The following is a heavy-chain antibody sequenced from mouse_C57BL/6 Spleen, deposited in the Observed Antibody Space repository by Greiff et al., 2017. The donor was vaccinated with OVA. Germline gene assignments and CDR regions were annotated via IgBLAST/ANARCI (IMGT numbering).Heavy chain of an antibody. V-gene: IGHV1-52*01. CDR2: IDPSDSET. D-gene: IGHD1-1*01. J-gene: IGHJ2*01. CDR3: ARSYYYGSSYGLDY. Sequence: QVQLQQPGAELVRPGSSVKLSCKASGYTFTSYWMHWVKQRPIQGLEWIGNIDPSDSETHYNQKFKDKATLTVDKSSSTAYMQLSSLTSEDSAVYYWARSYYYGSSYGLDYWGQGTTLTVSS. CDR1: GYTFTSYW.